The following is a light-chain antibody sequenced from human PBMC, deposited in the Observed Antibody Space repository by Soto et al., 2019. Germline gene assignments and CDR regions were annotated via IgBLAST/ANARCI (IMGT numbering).Light chain of an antibody. V-gene: IGKV3-20*01. Sequence: EIVMTQSPGTLSLSPGETATLSYRASQSVSSNYVAWYQQKPGQAPRLLIYGASSRATGIPDRFSGSGSGTDFTLTISSLEPEDFAVYYCQQYGTSKTFGQGTKVDIK. CDR1: QSVSSNY. CDR2: GAS. J-gene: IGKJ1*01. CDR3: QQYGTSKT.